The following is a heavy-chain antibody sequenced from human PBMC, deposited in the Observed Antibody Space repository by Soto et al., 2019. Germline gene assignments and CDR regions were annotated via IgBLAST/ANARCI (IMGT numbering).Heavy chain of an antibody. Sequence: RASVKVSCKASDYTFNDYGISWVRQAPGQGLEWMGWISAYNGNTNYAQKLQDRVTMTTDTSTSTAYMEVRSLRSDDTAVYYCARGYGNYPHYYFGMDVWGQGTTVTVYS. V-gene: IGHV1-18*04. D-gene: IGHD4-4*01. J-gene: IGHJ6*02. CDR3: ARGYGNYPHYYFGMDV. CDR1: DYTFNDYG. CDR2: ISAYNGNT.